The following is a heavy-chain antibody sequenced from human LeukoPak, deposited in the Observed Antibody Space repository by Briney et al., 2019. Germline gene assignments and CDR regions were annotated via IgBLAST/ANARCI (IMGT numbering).Heavy chain of an antibody. CDR1: GFTVSSNY. J-gene: IGHJ4*02. Sequence: GGSLRLSCAASGFTVSSNYMSWVRQAPGKGLEWVSVIYSGGSTYYADSVKGRFTISRDNSKNTLYLQMNSLRAEDTAVYYCAQDSRSGGYYFDYWGQGTLVTVSS. CDR2: IYSGGST. D-gene: IGHD3-10*01. CDR3: AQDSRSGGYYFDY. V-gene: IGHV3-66*01.